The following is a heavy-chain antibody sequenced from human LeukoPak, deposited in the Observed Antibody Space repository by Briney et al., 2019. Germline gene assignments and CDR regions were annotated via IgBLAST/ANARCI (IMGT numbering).Heavy chain of an antibody. CDR2: IKQDGSEK. Sequence: PEGSLRLSCAASAFTFNNYWMSWVRQAPGKGLEWVANIKQDGSEKYYVDSVKGRFTISRDNAKNSLYVQMNSLRAEDTAVYYCARGGSYFDYWGQGTLVTVSS. CDR3: ARGGSYFDY. CDR1: AFTFNNYW. V-gene: IGHV3-7*01. J-gene: IGHJ4*02. D-gene: IGHD2-15*01.